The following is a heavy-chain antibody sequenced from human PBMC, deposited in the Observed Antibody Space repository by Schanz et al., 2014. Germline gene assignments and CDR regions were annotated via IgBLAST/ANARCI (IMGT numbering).Heavy chain of an antibody. CDR1: GFAFSIYA. CDR2: ISHDGYST. Sequence: QVQLVESGGGLVQPGGSLRLSCVASGFAFSIYAMHWVRQAPGKGLEYVSAISHDGYSTYYADSVKGRFTISRDNSKNTLYQKMSSRRADDTAVYYCAKAADWPVTRFDPWGQGTLVTVSS. V-gene: IGHV3-64*04. D-gene: IGHD3-9*01. J-gene: IGHJ5*02. CDR3: AKAADWPVTRFDP.